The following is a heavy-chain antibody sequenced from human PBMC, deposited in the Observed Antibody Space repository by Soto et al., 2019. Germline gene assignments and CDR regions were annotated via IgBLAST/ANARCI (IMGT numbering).Heavy chain of an antibody. CDR2: ISRGSDTI. Sequence: QVQLVESGGGLVKPGGSLRLSCAAFGFTFSDYYMSWIRQAPGKGLEWVSYISRGSDTIYYADSVKGRFTISRDNAKNSLYLQINSLRAEDTAVYYCARWSEDRFLGELSLNAFDIWGQGTMVTVSS. V-gene: IGHV3-11*01. CDR3: ARWSEDRFLGELSLNAFDI. CDR1: GFTFSDYY. D-gene: IGHD3-16*02. J-gene: IGHJ3*02.